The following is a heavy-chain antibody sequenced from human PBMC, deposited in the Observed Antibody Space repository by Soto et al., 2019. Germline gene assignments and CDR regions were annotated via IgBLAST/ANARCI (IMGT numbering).Heavy chain of an antibody. CDR3: ARKGPSHCGGGSCYQDY. CDR1: GGTFSSYA. J-gene: IGHJ4*02. Sequence: QVQLVQSGAEVKKPGSSVKVSCKASGGTFSSYAISWVRQAPGQGLEWMGGIIPIFGTANYAQKFQGRVTITADESTSTAYMELSSLRSEDTAVYYCARKGPSHCGGGSCYQDYWGQGTLVTVSS. V-gene: IGHV1-69*01. CDR2: IIPIFGTA. D-gene: IGHD2-15*01.